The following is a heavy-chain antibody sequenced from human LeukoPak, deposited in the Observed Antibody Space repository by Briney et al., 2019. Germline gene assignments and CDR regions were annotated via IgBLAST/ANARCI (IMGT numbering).Heavy chain of an antibody. V-gene: IGHV7-4-1*02. CDR3: ARSLEARGGYSYGPDY. CDR2: INTNTGNP. CDR1: GYTFTSYA. J-gene: IGHJ4*02. Sequence: ASVNVSCKASGYTFTSYAMNWVRQAPGQGLEWMGWINTNTGNPTYAQGFTGRFVFSLDTSVSTAYLQISSLKAEDTAVYYCARSLEARGGYSYGPDYWGQGTLVTVSS. D-gene: IGHD5-18*01.